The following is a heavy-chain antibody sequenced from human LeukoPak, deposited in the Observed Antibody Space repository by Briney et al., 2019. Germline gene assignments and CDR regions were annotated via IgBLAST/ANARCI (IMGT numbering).Heavy chain of an antibody. CDR2: IHHSGSA. V-gene: IGHV4-34*01. D-gene: IGHD2-15*01. CDR3: ARGRYCTGGNCYVGGYFDY. CDR1: GGSLSGYY. J-gene: IGHJ4*02. Sequence: PSETLSLTCGVYGGSLSGYYWSWIRQSPGKGLEWIGQIHHSGSANYNPSLRSRVTISMDTSKNQFSLNLSSVTAADTAVYYCARGRYCTGGNCYVGGYFDYWGQGTLVTVSS.